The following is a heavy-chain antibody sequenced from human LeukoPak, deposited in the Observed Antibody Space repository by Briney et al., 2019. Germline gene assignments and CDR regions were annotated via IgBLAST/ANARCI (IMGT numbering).Heavy chain of an antibody. CDR2: IYHSGST. D-gene: IGHD6-19*01. Sequence: PSETLSLTCAVSGGSISSGGYSWSWIRQPPGKGLEWIGYIYHSGSTYYNPSLESRVTISVDRSKNQFSLKLSSVTAADTAVYYCARSSLAVAGSVFDYWGQGTLVTVSS. CDR1: GGSISSGGYS. J-gene: IGHJ4*02. V-gene: IGHV4-30-2*01. CDR3: ARSSLAVAGSVFDY.